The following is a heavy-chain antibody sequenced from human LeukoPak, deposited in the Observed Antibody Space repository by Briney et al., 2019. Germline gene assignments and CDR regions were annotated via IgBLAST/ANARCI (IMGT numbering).Heavy chain of an antibody. CDR1: GDTFTGYY. J-gene: IGHJ3*02. CDR3: ARENCSGGRCYFALEI. D-gene: IGHD2-15*01. CDR2: INSKSGGT. Sequence: GASVTVSCKASGDTFTGYYIHWVRQAPGQGLEGMGWINSKSGGTRSVQKFQGRVTLTRDTSISTAYMQLSTLTSDDTAVYYCARENCSGGRCYFALEIWGQGTMVTVSS. V-gene: IGHV1-2*02.